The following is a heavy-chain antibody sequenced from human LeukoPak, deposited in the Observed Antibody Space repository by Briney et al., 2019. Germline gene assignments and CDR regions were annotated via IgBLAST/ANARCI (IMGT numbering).Heavy chain of an antibody. CDR3: ATAGSPGTIAADGRWFDP. J-gene: IGHJ5*02. Sequence: GASVKVSCKVSGYTLTELSMHWVRQAPGKGLEWMGGFDPEDGETIYTQKFQGRVTMTEDTSTDTAYMELGSLRSEDTAVYYCATAGSPGTIAADGRWFDPWGQGTLVTVSS. D-gene: IGHD6-25*01. CDR2: FDPEDGET. CDR1: GYTLTELS. V-gene: IGHV1-24*01.